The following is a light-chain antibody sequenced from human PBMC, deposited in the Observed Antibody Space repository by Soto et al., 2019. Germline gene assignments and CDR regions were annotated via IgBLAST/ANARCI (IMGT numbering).Light chain of an antibody. CDR1: QDISNY. CDR3: QQLDSDPPWT. V-gene: IGKV1-9*01. Sequence: IQLTQSPSSLSASVGDRVTVTCRASQDISNYLAWYQQNPGRAPKLLIYLASTLESGVPSRFSGSGSGTDFTLTISSLQPEDFATYYCQQLDSDPPWTFGQGIRVEIK. J-gene: IGKJ1*01. CDR2: LAS.